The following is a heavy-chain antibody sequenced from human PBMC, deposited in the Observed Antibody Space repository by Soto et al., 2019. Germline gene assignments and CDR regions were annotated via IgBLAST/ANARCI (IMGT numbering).Heavy chain of an antibody. CDR2: ISSNGDYT. Sequence: EVQLVESGGGLVQPGGSLRLSCAASGFTFSTYSMHWVRQAPGKGLEYVSAISSNGDYTSYANSVKGRFTISRDNSKNTLYLQMDSLRAEDMAFYYCASQSHYSSGYSFDYWGQGTLVTVSS. CDR1: GFTFSTYS. CDR3: ASQSHYSSGYSFDY. V-gene: IGHV3-64*01. D-gene: IGHD3-22*01. J-gene: IGHJ4*02.